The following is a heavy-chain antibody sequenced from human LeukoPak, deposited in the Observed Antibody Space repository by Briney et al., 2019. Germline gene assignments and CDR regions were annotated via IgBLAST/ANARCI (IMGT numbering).Heavy chain of an antibody. CDR1: GFTFSNYS. CDR2: ISSSSSTI. CDR3: AKEDQAYSSVKA. D-gene: IGHD6-25*01. J-gene: IGHJ4*02. V-gene: IGHV3-48*04. Sequence: GGSLRLSCAASGFTFSNYSMNWVRQAPGKGLEWVSYISSSSSTIYYADSVKGRFTISRDNAKNSLYLQMNSLRAEDAAVYYCAKEDQAYSSVKAWGQGTLVTVSS.